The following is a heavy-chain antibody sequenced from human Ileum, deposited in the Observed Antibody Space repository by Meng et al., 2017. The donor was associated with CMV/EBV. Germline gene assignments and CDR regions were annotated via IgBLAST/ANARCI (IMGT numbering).Heavy chain of an antibody. D-gene: IGHD3-10*01. CDR1: GFTFDDYA. CDR3: TKGFYGSGSYFPYFDN. J-gene: IGHJ4*02. CDR2: ISWDGGTT. V-gene: IGHV3-43D*03. Sequence: SGFTFDDYALHWVRQAPGRGLEWVSLISWDGGTTYHADSLKGRFTTSRDNSKNSLYLQMDSLRPEDSAMYYCTKGFYGSGSYFPYFDNWGQGTLVTVSS.